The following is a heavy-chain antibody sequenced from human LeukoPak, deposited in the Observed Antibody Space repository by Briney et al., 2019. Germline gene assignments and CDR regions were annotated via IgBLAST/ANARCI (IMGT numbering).Heavy chain of an antibody. D-gene: IGHD2-2*01. CDR3: ARGRVVPAADYYYYGMDV. Sequence: SETLSPTCAVYGGSFSGYYWSWIRQPPGKGLEWIGEINHSGSTNYNPSLKSRVTISVDTSKNQFSLKLSSVTAADTAVYYCARGRVVPAADYYYYGMDVWGKGTTVTVSS. J-gene: IGHJ6*04. CDR2: INHSGST. CDR1: GGSFSGYY. V-gene: IGHV4-34*01.